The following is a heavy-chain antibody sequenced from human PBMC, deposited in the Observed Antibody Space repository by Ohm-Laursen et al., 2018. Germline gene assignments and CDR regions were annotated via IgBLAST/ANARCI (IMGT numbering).Heavy chain of an antibody. CDR1: GFTVSSNY. CDR2: IYSGGSI. V-gene: IGHV3-53*01. Sequence: GSLRLSCAASGFTVSSNYMSWVRQAPGKGLEWVSVIYSGGSIYYADSVKGRFTISRDNAKNSLYLQMNSLRAEDTAVYYCARGDAFDIWGQGTMVTVSS. J-gene: IGHJ3*02. CDR3: ARGDAFDI.